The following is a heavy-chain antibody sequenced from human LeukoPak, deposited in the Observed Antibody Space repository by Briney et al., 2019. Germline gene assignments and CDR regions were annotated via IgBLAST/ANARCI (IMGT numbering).Heavy chain of an antibody. CDR1: GGSISSYY. V-gene: IGHV4-59*12. J-gene: IGHJ6*02. CDR3: ARDTVRRYCSSTSCYADYYYYGMDV. D-gene: IGHD2-2*01. Sequence: SETLSLTCTVSGGSISSYYWSWIRQPPGKGLEWIGYIYYSGSTNYNPSLKSRVTISVDTSKNQFSLKLSSVTAADTAVYYCARDTVRRYCSSTSCYADYYYYGMDVWGQGTTVTVSS. CDR2: IYYSGST.